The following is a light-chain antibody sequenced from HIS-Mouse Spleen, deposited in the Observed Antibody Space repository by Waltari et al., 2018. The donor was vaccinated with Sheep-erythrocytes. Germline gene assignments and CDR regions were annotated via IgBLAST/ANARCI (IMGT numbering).Light chain of an antibody. CDR2: AGS. J-gene: IGLJ3*02. CDR1: SSDVGSYNL. V-gene: IGLV2-23*01. Sequence: QSALTQPASVSGSPGQSITISCTGTSSDVGSYNLVSWYQQHPGKAPKRVIYAGSKRTSGVSNRFPGSKSGNTASLTISGLQAEDEADYYCCSYAGSSTPWVFGGGTKLTVL. CDR3: CSYAGSSTPWV.